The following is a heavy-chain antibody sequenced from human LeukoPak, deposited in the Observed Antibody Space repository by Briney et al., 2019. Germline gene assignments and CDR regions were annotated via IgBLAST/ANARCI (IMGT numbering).Heavy chain of an antibody. Sequence: APVKVSCKASGYIFTGYYMHWVRQAPGQGLEWMGWINPNNGGTKYAQKFQGRVTMTRDTSISTAYMEVSRLRSDDTAVYYCARAVGGNYYGTETDDYWGQGTLVTVSS. V-gene: IGHV1-2*02. D-gene: IGHD3-10*01. J-gene: IGHJ4*02. CDR1: GYIFTGYY. CDR2: INPNNGGT. CDR3: ARAVGGNYYGTETDDY.